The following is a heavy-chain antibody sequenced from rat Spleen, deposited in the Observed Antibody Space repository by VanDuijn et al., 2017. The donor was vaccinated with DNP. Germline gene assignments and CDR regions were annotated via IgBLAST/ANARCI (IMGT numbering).Heavy chain of an antibody. V-gene: IGHV2-63*01. CDR2: MLFDGDT. Sequence: QVQLKESGPGLVQPSETLSLTCTVSGFFLSSYSVSWVRQPSGKGPEWMGRMLFDGDTAYSSALKSRLSINRHTSKNQVYLKMNSLQSDDTGTYYCTRDPHLRYTTDYPFDYWGQGVMVTVSS. J-gene: IGHJ2*01. CDR3: TRDPHLRYTTDYPFDY. D-gene: IGHD1-6*01. CDR1: GFFLSSYS.